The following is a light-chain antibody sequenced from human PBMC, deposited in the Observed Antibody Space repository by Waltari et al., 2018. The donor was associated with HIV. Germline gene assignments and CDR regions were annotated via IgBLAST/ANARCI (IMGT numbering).Light chain of an antibody. V-gene: IGKV3-20*01. CDR1: QSVTSDY. CDR3: QQYGDSPFT. J-gene: IGKJ3*01. CDR2: WAS. Sequence: EIVLTQSPGTLSLSPADRATLSCRASQSVTSDYLAWYQQKPRQAPRLLIYWASRRATGIPDRFSGSGSGTDFTLTISRLEPEDFAVYFCQQYGDSPFTFGPGTKVAIK.